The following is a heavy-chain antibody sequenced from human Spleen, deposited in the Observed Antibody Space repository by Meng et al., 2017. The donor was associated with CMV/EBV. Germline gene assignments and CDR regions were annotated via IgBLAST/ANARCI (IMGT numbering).Heavy chain of an antibody. V-gene: IGHV3-53*01. Sequence: GESLKISCAASGFTVSSNYMSWVRQAPGKGLEWVSVIYSGGSTYYADSVKGRFTISRDNSKNTLYLQMNSLRAEDTAVYYCGDGYKTRWGQGTLVTVSS. CDR2: IYSGGST. CDR3: GDGYKTR. D-gene: IGHD5-24*01. CDR1: GFTVSSNY. J-gene: IGHJ4*02.